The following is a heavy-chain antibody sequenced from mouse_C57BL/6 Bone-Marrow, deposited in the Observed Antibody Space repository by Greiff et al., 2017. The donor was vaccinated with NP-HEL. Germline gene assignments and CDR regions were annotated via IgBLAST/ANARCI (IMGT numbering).Heavy chain of an antibody. CDR3: TANWDVRFAY. D-gene: IGHD4-1*01. J-gene: IGHJ3*01. CDR2: IRLKSDNYAT. CDR1: GFTFSNYW. Sequence: EVQGVESGGGLVQPGGSMKLSCVASGFTFSNYWMNWVRQSPEKGLEWVAQIRLKSDNYATHYAESVKGRFTISRHDSKSSVYLQMNNLRAEDTGIYYCTANWDVRFAYWGQGTLVTVSA. V-gene: IGHV6-3*01.